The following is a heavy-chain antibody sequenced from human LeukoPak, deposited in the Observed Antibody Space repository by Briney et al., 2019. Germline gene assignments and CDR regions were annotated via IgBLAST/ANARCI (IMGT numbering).Heavy chain of an antibody. CDR2: IIPIFGTA. CDR1: GGTFSSYA. Sequence: SVKVSCKASGGTFSSYAISWVRQAPGQGLEWMGGIIPIFGTANYAQKFQGSVTITADESTSTAYMELSSLRSEDTAVYYCARPSSSFGDYYYGMDVWGQGTTVTVSS. D-gene: IGHD6-13*01. V-gene: IGHV1-69*13. J-gene: IGHJ6*02. CDR3: ARPSSSFGDYYYGMDV.